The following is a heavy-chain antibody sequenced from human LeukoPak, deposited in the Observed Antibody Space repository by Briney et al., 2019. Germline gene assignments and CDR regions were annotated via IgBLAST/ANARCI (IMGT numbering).Heavy chain of an antibody. CDR2: MNPNSGNT. CDR3: ARRLHSSNYYVAFNI. J-gene: IGHJ3*02. CDR1: GYTFASYD. V-gene: IGHV1-8*01. Sequence: ASVKVSCKASGYTFASYDINWVRQASGQGLEWMGWMNPNSGNTGYAQKFQGRVTMTRSTSISTAYMELSSLKSDDTAVYYCARRLHSSNYYVAFNIWGQGTMVTVSS. D-gene: IGHD6-13*01.